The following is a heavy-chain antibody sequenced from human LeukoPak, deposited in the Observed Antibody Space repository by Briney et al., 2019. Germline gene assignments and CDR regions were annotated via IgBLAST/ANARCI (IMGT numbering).Heavy chain of an antibody. V-gene: IGHV4-4*07. CDR1: GGSISSYY. CDR3: ARSPPLVSTSDAFDI. J-gene: IGHJ3*02. CDR2: IYTSGST. Sequence: SETLSLTCTVSGGSISSYYWSWIRQPAGKGLEWIGRIYTSGSTNYNPSLKSRVTISVDTSKNQFSLKLSSVTAADTAVYYCARSPPLVSTSDAFDIWGQGTMVTVSS. D-gene: IGHD5/OR15-5a*01.